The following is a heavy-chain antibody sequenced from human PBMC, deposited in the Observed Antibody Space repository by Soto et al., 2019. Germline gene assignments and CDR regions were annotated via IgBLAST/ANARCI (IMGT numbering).Heavy chain of an antibody. Sequence: VQLLESGGGLVQPGGSLRLSCAASGFTFSTYVMNWVRLAPGKGLEWVSGISTSGGNTYYADSVKGRFTISRDNSKNTLYLQMNSLRAEDTAVYYCAKGFVGVCYHCSYHFDSWGQGALVTVSS. V-gene: IGHV3-23*01. CDR1: GFTFSTYV. CDR3: AKGFVGVCYHCSYHFDS. D-gene: IGHD2-8*01. CDR2: ISTSGGNT. J-gene: IGHJ4*02.